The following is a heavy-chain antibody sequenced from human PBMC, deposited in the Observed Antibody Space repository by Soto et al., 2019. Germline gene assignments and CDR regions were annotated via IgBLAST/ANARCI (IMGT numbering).Heavy chain of an antibody. CDR2: INHSGST. D-gene: IGHD3-10*01. CDR1: GGSFSGYY. J-gene: IGHJ5*02. Sequence: SETLSLTCAVYGGSFSGYYWSWIRQPPGKGLEWIGEINHSGSTNYNPSLKSRVTISVDTSKNQFSLKLSSVTAADTAVYYCARDPTMVRGVITTPWGQGTLVTVSP. CDR3: ARDPTMVRGVITTP. V-gene: IGHV4-34*01.